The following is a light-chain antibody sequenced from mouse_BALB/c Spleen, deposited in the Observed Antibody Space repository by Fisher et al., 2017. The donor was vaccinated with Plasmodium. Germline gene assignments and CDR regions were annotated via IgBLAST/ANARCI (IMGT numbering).Light chain of an antibody. Sequence: DIVLTQTPATLSVTPGDRVSLSCRASQSISNYLHWYQQKSHESPRLIIMYASQSISGIPSRFSGSGSGTDFTLSINSVETEDFGIYFCQQSNSWPLTFGAGTKLELK. CDR3: QQSNSWPLT. CDR1: QSISNY. V-gene: IGKV5-45*01. J-gene: IGKJ5*01. CDR2: YAS.